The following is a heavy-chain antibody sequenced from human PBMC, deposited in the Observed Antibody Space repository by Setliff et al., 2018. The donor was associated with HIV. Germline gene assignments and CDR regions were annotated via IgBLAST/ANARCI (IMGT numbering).Heavy chain of an antibody. CDR3: ARDGGGYNYGSVRYFDY. Sequence: GSLRLSCTVSGFTFDNAWMAWVRQAPGEGLEWVGHMNSKTRGGSTYYADSVKGRFTISRDNSKNTMHLELNNLRPEDTAVYYCARDGGGYNYGSVRYFDYWSQGTLVTVS. D-gene: IGHD5-18*01. J-gene: IGHJ4*02. CDR1: GFTFDNAW. V-gene: IGHV3-15*01. CDR2: MNSKTRGGST.